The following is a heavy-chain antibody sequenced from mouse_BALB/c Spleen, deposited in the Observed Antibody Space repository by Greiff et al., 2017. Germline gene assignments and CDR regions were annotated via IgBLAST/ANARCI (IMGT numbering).Heavy chain of an antibody. Sequence: QVQLQQSGAELVRPGALVKLSCKASGFNIKDYYMHWVKQRPGQGLEWIGYINPSTGYTEYNQKFKDKATLTADKSSSTAYMQLSSLTSEDSAVYYCARTGLLRPFDYWGQGTTLTVSS. V-gene: IGHV1-4*01. CDR1: GFNIKDYY. J-gene: IGHJ2*01. CDR3: ARTGLLRPFDY. CDR2: INPSTGYT. D-gene: IGHD2-3*01.